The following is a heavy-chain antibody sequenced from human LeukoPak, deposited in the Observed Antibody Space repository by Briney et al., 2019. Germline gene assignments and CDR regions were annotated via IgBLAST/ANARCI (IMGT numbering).Heavy chain of an antibody. Sequence: ASVKVSCKASGYTFTSYYMHWVRQAPGQGLEWMGIINPSGGSTSYAQKFQGRVTMTRDTSTSTVCMELSSLRSEDTAVYYCARAGGVAAAIDYWGQGTLVTVSS. CDR1: GYTFTSYY. D-gene: IGHD6-13*01. V-gene: IGHV1-46*01. CDR2: INPSGGST. J-gene: IGHJ4*02. CDR3: ARAGGVAAAIDY.